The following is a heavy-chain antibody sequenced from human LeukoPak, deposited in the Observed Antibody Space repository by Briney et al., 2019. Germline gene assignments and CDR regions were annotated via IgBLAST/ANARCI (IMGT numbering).Heavy chain of an antibody. CDR1: GGSITSTNW. CDR2: VNPQGST. J-gene: IGHJ4*02. CDR3: AREGGPYRPLDY. D-gene: IGHD3-16*01. Sequence: SETLSLTCGVSGGSITSTNWTWVRQPPGKGLEWIGEVNPQGSTNYNPSLMGRVAISVDTSENHVSLQLTSVTAADTAVYYCAREGGPYRPLDYSGQGTLVTVS. V-gene: IGHV4-4*02.